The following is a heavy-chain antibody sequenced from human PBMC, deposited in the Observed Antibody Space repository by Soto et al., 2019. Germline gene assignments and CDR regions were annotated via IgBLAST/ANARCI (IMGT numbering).Heavy chain of an antibody. D-gene: IGHD1-26*01. CDR2: IYYTGST. CDR3: ARDEESGTYYPFYY. CDR1: GGSISGYY. Sequence: SETLSLTCSVSGGSISGYYWSWIRQPPGKELEWIGYIYYTGSTSYNPSLKSRVTISVDTSRNQFSLKLNSVTAADTAVYYCARDEESGTYYPFYYWGQGNLVTVYS. V-gene: IGHV4-59*01. J-gene: IGHJ4*02.